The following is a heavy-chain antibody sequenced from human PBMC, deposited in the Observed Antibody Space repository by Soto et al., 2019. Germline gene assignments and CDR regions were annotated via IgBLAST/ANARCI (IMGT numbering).Heavy chain of an antibody. CDR3: ARDGLNDFASMDV. V-gene: IGHV1-69*05. CDR1: GGTFSSYA. Sequence: SVKVSCKASGGTFSSYAISWVRQAPGQGLEWMGGIIPIFGTANYAQKFQGRVTMTRDTSTSTVYMELSSLRSEDTAVYYCARDGLNDFASMDVWGQGTTVTVSS. CDR2: IIPIFGTA. J-gene: IGHJ6*02. D-gene: IGHD3-3*01.